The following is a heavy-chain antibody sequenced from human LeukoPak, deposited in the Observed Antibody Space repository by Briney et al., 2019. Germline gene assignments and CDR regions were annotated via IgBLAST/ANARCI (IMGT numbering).Heavy chain of an antibody. CDR1: GGSISSGGYS. CDR2: IYHSGST. V-gene: IGHV4-30-2*01. J-gene: IGHJ6*02. CDR3: ANLDYYGMDV. Sequence: SQTLSLTCAVSGGSISSGGYSWSWIRQPPGKGLEWIGYIYHSGSTYYNPSLKSRVTISVDTSKNQFSLKLSSVTAADTAVYYCANLDYYGMDVWGQGTTVTVSS. D-gene: IGHD1-1*01.